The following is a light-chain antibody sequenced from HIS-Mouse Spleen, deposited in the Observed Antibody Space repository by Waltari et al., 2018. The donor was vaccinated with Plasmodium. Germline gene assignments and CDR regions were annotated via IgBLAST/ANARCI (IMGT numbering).Light chain of an antibody. Sequence: QSALTQPPSASGSPGPPVTTSCTGTISAVGGYTYVSWYQQHPGKAPKLMIYEVSKRPSGVPDRFSGSKSGKTASLTVSGLQAEDEADYYCSSYAGSNNLVFGGGTKLTVL. CDR1: ISAVGGYTY. V-gene: IGLV2-8*01. CDR3: SSYAGSNNLV. CDR2: EVS. J-gene: IGLJ2*01.